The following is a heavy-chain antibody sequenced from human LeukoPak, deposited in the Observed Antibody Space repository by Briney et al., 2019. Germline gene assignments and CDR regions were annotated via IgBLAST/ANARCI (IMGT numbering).Heavy chain of an antibody. D-gene: IGHD3-22*01. J-gene: IGHJ4*02. Sequence: SETLSLTCTVSGGSISSYYWSWVRQPPGKGLEWIGYIYYSGSTNYNPSPKSRVTISVDTSKNQFSLKLSSVTAADTAVYYCAREPRIDNYFDYWGQGTLVTVSS. CDR2: IYYSGST. CDR1: GGSISSYY. V-gene: IGHV4-59*01. CDR3: AREPRIDNYFDY.